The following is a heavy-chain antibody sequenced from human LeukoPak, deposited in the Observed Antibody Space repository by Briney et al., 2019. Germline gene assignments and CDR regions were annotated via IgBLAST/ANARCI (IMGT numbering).Heavy chain of an antibody. CDR3: TREGGIAVAGTGY. V-gene: IGHV3-49*03. CDR2: IRSKAYGGTT. D-gene: IGHD6-19*01. CDR1: GFTFSSYA. Sequence: GGSLRLSCAASGFTFSSYAMSWFRQAPGKGLEWVGFIRSKAYGGTTGYAASVKGRFTISRDDSKSIAYLQMNSLKTEDTAVYYCTREGGIAVAGTGYWGQGTLVTVSS. J-gene: IGHJ4*02.